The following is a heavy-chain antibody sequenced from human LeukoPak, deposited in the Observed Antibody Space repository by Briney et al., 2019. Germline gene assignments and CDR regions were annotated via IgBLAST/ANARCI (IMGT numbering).Heavy chain of an antibody. J-gene: IGHJ5*02. CDR1: GDSVSSNSAA. CDR2: TYYRSKWYN. V-gene: IGHV6-1*01. D-gene: IGHD6-13*01. CDR3: ASSQLGWQQLVRNWFDP. Sequence: SQTLSLTCAISGDSVSSNSAAWNWIRQSPSRGLEWLGRTYYRSKWYNDYAVSVKSRITINPDKSKNQFSLQLNSVTPEDTAVYYCASSQLGWQQLVRNWFDPWGQGTLVTVSS.